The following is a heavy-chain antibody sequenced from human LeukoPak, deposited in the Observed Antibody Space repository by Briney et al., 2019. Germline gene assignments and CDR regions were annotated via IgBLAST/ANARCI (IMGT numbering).Heavy chain of an antibody. CDR2: ISGSGGST. V-gene: IGHV3-23*01. Sequence: PGGSLRLSCAASGFTFSSYSMNSGRQAPGKGLEWGSAISGSGGSTYYAYCVKGRFIISQDNSNNPLDLQMSTLRAEDTAVYYCAKFSSMSYDFWSGYSTNHYFDYWGQGTLVTVSS. D-gene: IGHD3-3*01. J-gene: IGHJ4*02. CDR3: AKFSSMSYDFWSGYSTNHYFDY. CDR1: GFTFSSYS.